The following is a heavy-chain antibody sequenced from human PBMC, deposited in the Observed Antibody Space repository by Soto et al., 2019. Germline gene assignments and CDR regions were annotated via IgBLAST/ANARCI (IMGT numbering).Heavy chain of an antibody. CDR3: AKNQGVELVPLATVDWFDP. CDR2: ISGSGFKK. D-gene: IGHD1-26*01. J-gene: IGHJ5*02. Sequence: GGSLRLSCAASGFIFEYFGMSWVRQAPGKGLEWISSISGSGFKKYYADSVKGRFTISRDNSKSTVYLELNNLSAEDTAVYHCAKNQGVELVPLATVDWFDPWGQGSVVTVSS. V-gene: IGHV3-23*01. CDR1: GFIFEYFG.